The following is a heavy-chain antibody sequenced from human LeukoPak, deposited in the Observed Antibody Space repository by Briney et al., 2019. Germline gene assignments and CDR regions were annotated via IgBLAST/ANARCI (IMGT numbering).Heavy chain of an antibody. Sequence: SQTLSLTCTVSGGSISSYYWSWIRQPPGKGLEWIGYIYYSGSTNYNPSLKSRVTISVDTSKNQFSLKLSSVTAADTAVYYCARGQISGFWSGYCDAFDIWGQGTMVTVSS. CDR2: IYYSGST. V-gene: IGHV4-59*01. D-gene: IGHD3-3*01. CDR1: GGSISSYY. J-gene: IGHJ3*02. CDR3: ARGQISGFWSGYCDAFDI.